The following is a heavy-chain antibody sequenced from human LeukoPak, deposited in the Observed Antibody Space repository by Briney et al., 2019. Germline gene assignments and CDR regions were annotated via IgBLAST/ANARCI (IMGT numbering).Heavy chain of an antibody. J-gene: IGHJ4*02. Sequence: GGSLGLSCAASGLPFSSYAMSWVRKAPGKGLEWVSAISGSGGSTYYADSVKGRFTISRDNSKNTLYLQMNSLRAEDTAVYYCAQGGLKWFDYWGQGTLVTVSS. CDR1: GLPFSSYA. D-gene: IGHD2-15*01. CDR2: ISGSGGST. CDR3: AQGGLKWFDY. V-gene: IGHV3-23*01.